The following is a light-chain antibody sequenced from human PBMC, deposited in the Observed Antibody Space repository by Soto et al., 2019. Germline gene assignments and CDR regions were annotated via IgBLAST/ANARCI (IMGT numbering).Light chain of an antibody. CDR1: SSNIGGNS. CDR3: GSWDSSLSAYV. CDR2: DDD. J-gene: IGLJ1*01. V-gene: IGLV1-51*01. Sequence: SVLTQPPSVSAAPGQRVTISCSGSSSNIGGNSVSWYQHLPGTAPKLLIYDDDKRPSGIPDRFSGSKSGTSATLGITGFQTGDEADYYCGSWDSSLSAYVFGTGTKVTVL.